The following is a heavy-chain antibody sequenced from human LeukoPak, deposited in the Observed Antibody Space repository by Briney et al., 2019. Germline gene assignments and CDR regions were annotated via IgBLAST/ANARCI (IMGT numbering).Heavy chain of an antibody. CDR3: AREVVRGVKARNYYYYYMDV. V-gene: IGHV1-46*01. Sequence: ASVKVSCKASGYTFTSYYMHWVRQAPGQGLEWMGIINPSGGSTSYAQKFQGRVTMTRDMSTSTVYMELSSLRSEDTAVYYCAREVVRGVKARNYYYYYMDVWGKGTTVTVSS. CDR1: GYTFTSYY. CDR2: INPSGGST. J-gene: IGHJ6*03. D-gene: IGHD3-10*01.